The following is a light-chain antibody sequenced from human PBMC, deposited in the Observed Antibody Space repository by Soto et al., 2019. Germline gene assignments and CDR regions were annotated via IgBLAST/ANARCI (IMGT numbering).Light chain of an antibody. Sequence: DSVLTQSPGTLSLSPGERATLSCRASQSVGNNYLAWYQKKPGQAPRLLIYDASSRATGIPDRFSGSGSGTDFTLTINRLESEDFAVYYCQQCATPPLTFGQGTRVEVK. CDR2: DAS. V-gene: IGKV3-20*01. CDR3: QQCATPPLT. CDR1: QSVGNNY. J-gene: IGKJ1*01.